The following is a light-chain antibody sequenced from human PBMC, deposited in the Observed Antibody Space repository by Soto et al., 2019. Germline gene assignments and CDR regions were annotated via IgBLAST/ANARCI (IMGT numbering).Light chain of an antibody. Sequence: EIVLTQSPGTLSLSPGERATFSCRASQSVSSNYLAWYQQKPGQAPRLLIYGAFKRATGTPDRFSGSGSGTDFTLTISRLEPEDFAVYYCQQYGTSPRTFGQGTKVDIK. CDR3: QQYGTSPRT. CDR1: QSVSSNY. V-gene: IGKV3-20*01. CDR2: GAF. J-gene: IGKJ1*01.